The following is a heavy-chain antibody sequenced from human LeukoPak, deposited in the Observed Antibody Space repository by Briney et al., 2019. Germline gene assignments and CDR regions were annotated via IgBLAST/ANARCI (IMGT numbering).Heavy chain of an antibody. Sequence: GRSLRLSCAASGFTFSSYGIYWVRQAPGKGLEWVAVVSFDGRNQFYADSVKGRFTVSRDNSKNTLYLEMNSPRGEDTAVYYCGRVSRAVGYYYVEFWGQGTLVTVSS. V-gene: IGHV3-30*05. CDR2: VSFDGRNQ. D-gene: IGHD3-22*01. CDR3: GRVSRAVGYYYVEF. CDR1: GFTFSSYG. J-gene: IGHJ4*02.